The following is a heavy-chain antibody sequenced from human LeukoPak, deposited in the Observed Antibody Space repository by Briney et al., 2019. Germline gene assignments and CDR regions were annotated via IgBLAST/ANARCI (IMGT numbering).Heavy chain of an antibody. Sequence: GESLKISCKGSGYSFTSYWIGWVRQMPGKGPEWMGIIYPGDSDTRYSPSFQGQVTISADKSISTAYLQWSSLKASDTAMYYCASTSYSSSWHFDYWGQGTLVTVSS. V-gene: IGHV5-51*01. CDR3: ASTSYSSSWHFDY. CDR2: IYPGDSDT. J-gene: IGHJ4*02. CDR1: GYSFTSYW. D-gene: IGHD6-13*01.